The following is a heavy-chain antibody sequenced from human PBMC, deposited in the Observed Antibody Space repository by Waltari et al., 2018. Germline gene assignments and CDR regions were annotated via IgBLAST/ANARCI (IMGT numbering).Heavy chain of an antibody. J-gene: IGHJ6*02. CDR3: ARDLGSRGPRGMDV. CDR1: GLTFSSVR. V-gene: IGHV3-21*01. Sequence: EVQLVESGGGLVKHGGSLRLSCAAPGLTFSSVRLNWVRQAPGKGLEWVSSITSSSTYTYYADSVKGRFTISRDNARNSLFVEMKSLRAEDTAVYYCARDLGSRGPRGMDVWGQGTTVIVS. D-gene: IGHD2-2*01. CDR2: ITSSSTYT.